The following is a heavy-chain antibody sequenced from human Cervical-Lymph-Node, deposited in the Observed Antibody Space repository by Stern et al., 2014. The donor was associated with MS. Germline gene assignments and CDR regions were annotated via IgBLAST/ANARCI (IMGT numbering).Heavy chain of an antibody. V-gene: IGHV4-31*03. Sequence: VQLVESGPGLVKPSQTLSLTCTVSGGSISSGGYYWRWIRQHPGKGLEWIGYIYYSGRTYYNPSLKSRVTISVDTSKNQFSLKLSSVTAADTAVYYCARDYGDYALGFDYWGQGTLVTVSS. D-gene: IGHD4-17*01. CDR3: ARDYGDYALGFDY. J-gene: IGHJ4*02. CDR2: IYYSGRT. CDR1: GGSISSGGYY.